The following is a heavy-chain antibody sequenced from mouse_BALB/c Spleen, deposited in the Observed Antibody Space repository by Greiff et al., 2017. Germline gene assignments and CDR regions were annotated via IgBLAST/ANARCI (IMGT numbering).Heavy chain of an antibody. V-gene: IGHV3-6*02. J-gene: IGHJ1*01. CDR2: ISYDGSN. D-gene: IGHD1-1*01. CDR3: AREAGSYYYGSSSYWYFDV. Sequence: EVQRVESGPGLVKPSQSLSLTCSVTGYSITSGYYWNWIRQFPGNKLEWMGYISYDGSNNYNPSLKNRISITRDTSKNQFFLKLNSVTTEDTATYYCAREAGSYYYGSSSYWYFDVWGAGTTVTVSS. CDR1: GYSITSGYY.